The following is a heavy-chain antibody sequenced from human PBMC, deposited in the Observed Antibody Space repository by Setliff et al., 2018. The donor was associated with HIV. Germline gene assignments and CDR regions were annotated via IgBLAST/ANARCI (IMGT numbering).Heavy chain of an antibody. CDR3: ARGWFGLDYSDSSGYYYVGGQFNYFDY. CDR1: GGSISSDSYY. CDR2: FHHSGSA. V-gene: IGHV4-39*07. Sequence: PSETLSLTCNVSGGSISSDSYYWGWIRQPPGKGLEWIGSFHHSGSASYNPSLRSRVTISEDTSKNQFSLKLSSVTAADTAVYYCARGWFGLDYSDSSGYYYVGGQFNYFDYWGQGTLVTVSS. J-gene: IGHJ4*02. D-gene: IGHD3-22*01.